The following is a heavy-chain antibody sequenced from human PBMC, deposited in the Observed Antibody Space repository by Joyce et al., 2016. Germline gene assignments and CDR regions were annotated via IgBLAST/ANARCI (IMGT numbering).Heavy chain of an antibody. D-gene: IGHD3-22*01. CDR3: SRRNYDTSGQSDS. V-gene: IGHV3-73*02. J-gene: IGHJ4*02. Sequence: EMQLVQSGGGLVQPGVSLKLSCTASGFDLSGSARHWVRQASGKGVEWVGRSRSKVDGQATSYVASVKGRFTIYRDDSKNMVYLKMNSRKTEDTAVYYCSRRNYDTSGQSDSWGQGTLVTVSS. CDR1: GFDLSGSA. CDR2: SRSKVDGQAT.